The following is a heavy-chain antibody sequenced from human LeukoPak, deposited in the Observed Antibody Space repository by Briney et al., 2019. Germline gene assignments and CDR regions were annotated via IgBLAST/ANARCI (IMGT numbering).Heavy chain of an antibody. CDR3: ARGHTYYDILTGYSTY. V-gene: IGHV3-7*01. J-gene: IGHJ4*02. CDR1: GFTFSSYW. CDR2: IKQDGSEK. Sequence: PGGSLRLSCAASGFTFSSYWMIWVREAPGKGLEWVANIKQDGSEKYYVDSVKGRFTISRDNAKNSLYLQMNSLRAEDTAVYYCARGHTYYDILTGYSTYWGQGTLVTVSS. D-gene: IGHD3-9*01.